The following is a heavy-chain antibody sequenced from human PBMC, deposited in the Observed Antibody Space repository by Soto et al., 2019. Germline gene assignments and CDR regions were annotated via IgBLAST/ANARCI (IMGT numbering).Heavy chain of an antibody. D-gene: IGHD3-9*01. CDR1: GGSISSSSCY. J-gene: IGHJ4*02. CDR2: IYYSGST. Sequence: PSETLSLTCTVSGGSISSSSCYWDWVRQPPGKGLEWIASIYYSGSTYYNPSLESRVTMSVDTSKNQFSLKLSSVTAADTAVYYCARLNYDILTGRKNFDYWGQGTLVTVSS. V-gene: IGHV4-39*01. CDR3: ARLNYDILTGRKNFDY.